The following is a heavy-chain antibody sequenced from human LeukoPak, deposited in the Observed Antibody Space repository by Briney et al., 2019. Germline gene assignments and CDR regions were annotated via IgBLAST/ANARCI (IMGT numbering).Heavy chain of an antibody. CDR3: VRPTYCSSTCCQTYGMDV. J-gene: IGHJ6*02. CDR2: ISSSGSTI. D-gene: IGHD2-2*01. Sequence: GGSLRLSCAASGFTFSSYEMNWVRQAPGKGLEWVSYISSSGSTIYYADSVKGRFTISRDNAKSSLYLQMSSLGAEDTAVYYCVRPTYCSSTCCQTYGMDVWGQGTTVTVSS. CDR1: GFTFSSYE. V-gene: IGHV3-48*03.